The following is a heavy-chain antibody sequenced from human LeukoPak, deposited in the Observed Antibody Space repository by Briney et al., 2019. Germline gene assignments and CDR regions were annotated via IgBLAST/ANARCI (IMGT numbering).Heavy chain of an antibody. CDR1: GGTFSSYA. Sequence: GASVKVSCKASGGTFSSYAISWVRQAPGQGLGWMGGIIPIFGTANYAQKFQGRVTITADESTSTAYMELSSLRSEDTAVYYCARVPGTTGNWFDPWGQGTLVTVSS. V-gene: IGHV1-69*13. J-gene: IGHJ5*02. D-gene: IGHD1-1*01. CDR3: ARVPGTTGNWFDP. CDR2: IIPIFGTA.